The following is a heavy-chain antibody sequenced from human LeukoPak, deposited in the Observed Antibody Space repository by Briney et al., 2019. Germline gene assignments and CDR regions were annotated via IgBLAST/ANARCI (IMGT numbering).Heavy chain of an antibody. CDR1: GFTVSSNY. J-gene: IGHJ6*03. Sequence: GGSLRLSCAASGFTVSSNYMSWVRQAPGKGLEWVSVIYSGGSTYYADSVKGRFTISRDNAKNSLYLQMNSLRAEDTAVYYCARDIVVVPAAILKEEDYYYMDVWGKGTTVTVSS. D-gene: IGHD2-2*02. CDR3: ARDIVVVPAAILKEEDYYYMDV. V-gene: IGHV3-53*01. CDR2: IYSGGST.